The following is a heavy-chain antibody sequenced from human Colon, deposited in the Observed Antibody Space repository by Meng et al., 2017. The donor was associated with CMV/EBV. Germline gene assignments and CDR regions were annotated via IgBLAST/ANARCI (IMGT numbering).Heavy chain of an antibody. CDR3: ARDGVLKLELLLTNWFDP. J-gene: IGHJ5*02. CDR1: GFTFSSYW. CDR2: IKQDGSEK. Sequence: GESLKISCAASGFTFSSYWMSWVRQAPGKGLEWVANIKQDGSEKYYVDSVKGRFTISRDNAKNSLYLQMNSLRAEDTAVYYCARDGVLKLELLLTNWFDPWGQGTLVTVSS. D-gene: IGHD1-7*01. V-gene: IGHV3-7*01.